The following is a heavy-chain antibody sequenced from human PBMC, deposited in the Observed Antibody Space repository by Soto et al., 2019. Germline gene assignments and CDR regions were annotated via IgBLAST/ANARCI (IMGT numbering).Heavy chain of an antibody. CDR1: GFTFSSYA. CDR2: ISGSGGST. CDR3: VRVKTTGSSYYFDY. D-gene: IGHD4-4*01. Sequence: GGSLRLSCAASGFTFSSYAMSWVRQAPGEGLEWVSAISGSGGSTYYADSVKGRFTISRDNSKNTLYLQMNSLRAEDTAVYYCVRVKTTGSSYYFDYWGQGTLVTVSS. V-gene: IGHV3-23*01. J-gene: IGHJ4*02.